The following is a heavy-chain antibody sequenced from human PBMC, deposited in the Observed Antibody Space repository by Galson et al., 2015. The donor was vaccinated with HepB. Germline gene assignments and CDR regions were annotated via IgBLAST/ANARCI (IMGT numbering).Heavy chain of an antibody. Sequence: PALVKPTQTLTLTCTFSGFSLSTSGVGVGWIRQPPGKALEWLALIYWDDDKRYSPSLKSRLTITKDTSKNQVVLTMTNMDPVDTATYYCAHTSSSAAAGIYYFDYWGQGTLVTVSS. D-gene: IGHD6-13*01. J-gene: IGHJ4*02. V-gene: IGHV2-5*02. CDR2: IYWDDDK. CDR1: GFSLSTSGVG. CDR3: AHTSSSAAAGIYYFDY.